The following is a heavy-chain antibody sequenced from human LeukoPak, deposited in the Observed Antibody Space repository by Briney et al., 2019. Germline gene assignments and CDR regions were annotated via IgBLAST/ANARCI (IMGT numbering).Heavy chain of an antibody. D-gene: IGHD3-10*01. Sequence: SETLSLTCAVYGGSFSGYYWSWIGQPPGKGLEWIGEINHSGSTNYNPSLKSRVTISVDTSKNQFSLKLSSVTAADTAVYYCARENHYYGSGSYYNARAFDIWGQGTMVTVSS. CDR2: INHSGST. V-gene: IGHV4-34*01. CDR3: ARENHYYGSGSYYNARAFDI. CDR1: GGSFSGYY. J-gene: IGHJ3*02.